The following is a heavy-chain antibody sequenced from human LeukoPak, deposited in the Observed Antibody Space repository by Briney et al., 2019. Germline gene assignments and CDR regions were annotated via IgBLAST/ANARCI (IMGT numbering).Heavy chain of an antibody. CDR2: ISSNGGRT. Sequence: GGSLRLSCSASGFTFSSYAMHWVRQAPGKGLEYVSAISSNGGRTYYADSVKGRFIISRDNSKNTLYLQMSSLRTEDTAMYYCARRDDDSAYDYWGQGTLVTVSS. J-gene: IGHJ4*02. CDR3: ARRDDDSAYDY. V-gene: IGHV3-64D*06. D-gene: IGHD4-11*01. CDR1: GFTFSSYA.